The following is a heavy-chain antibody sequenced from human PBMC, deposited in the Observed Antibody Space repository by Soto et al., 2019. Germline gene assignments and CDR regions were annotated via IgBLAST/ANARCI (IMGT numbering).Heavy chain of an antibody. Sequence: PSETLSLTCTVSGGPFSSYYWSWIWQPPGKGLEWIGYIYYTGNTNYNPSLKSRVTMSMDTSRNQFSLKLTSVTAADTAVYYCARVQATVTSFDHWGQGILVTVSS. CDR1: GGPFSSYY. CDR2: IYYTGNT. CDR3: ARVQATVTSFDH. V-gene: IGHV4-59*01. D-gene: IGHD4-17*01. J-gene: IGHJ4*02.